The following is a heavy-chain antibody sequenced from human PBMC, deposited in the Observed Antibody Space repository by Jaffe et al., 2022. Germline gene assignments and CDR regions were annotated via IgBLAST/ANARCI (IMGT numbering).Heavy chain of an antibody. CDR1: GYSISSGYY. CDR2: IYHSGST. D-gene: IGHD3-10*01. V-gene: IGHV4-38-2*01. J-gene: IGHJ4*02. CDR3: ARQHYYYGSGSYYHVRLAHFDY. Sequence: QVQLQESGPGLVKPSETLSLTCAVSGYSISSGYYWGWIRQPPGKGLEWIGSIYHSGSTYYNPSLKSRVTISVDTSKNQFSLKLSSVTAADTAVYYCARQHYYYGSGSYYHVRLAHFDYWGQGTLVTVSS.